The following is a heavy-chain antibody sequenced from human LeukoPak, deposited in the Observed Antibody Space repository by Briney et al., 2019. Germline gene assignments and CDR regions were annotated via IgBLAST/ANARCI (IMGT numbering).Heavy chain of an antibody. CDR1: GFTFSSYG. V-gene: IGHV3-33*01. Sequence: GGSLRLSCAASGFTFSSYGMHWVRQAPGKGLEWVAVIWYDGSNKYYADSVKGRFTISRDNSKNTLYLQMNSLRAEDTAVCYCARDDSSGYSEAWGQGTLVTVSS. D-gene: IGHD3-22*01. CDR3: ARDDSSGYSEA. CDR2: IWYDGSNK. J-gene: IGHJ4*02.